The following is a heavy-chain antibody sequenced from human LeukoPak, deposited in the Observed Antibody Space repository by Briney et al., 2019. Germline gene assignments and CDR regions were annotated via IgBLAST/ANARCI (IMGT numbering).Heavy chain of an antibody. Sequence: PGGSLRLSCAASGFTFSDSTMNWVRQASGKGLEWVASINSAGSTTHYADSVKGRLTISRDNARNSLYLQLNSLRGEGTAVYYCVRGDTRDYWGQGTLITVSS. J-gene: IGHJ4*02. V-gene: IGHV3-21*01. D-gene: IGHD3-16*01. CDR2: INSAGSTT. CDR3: VRGDTRDY. CDR1: GFTFSDST.